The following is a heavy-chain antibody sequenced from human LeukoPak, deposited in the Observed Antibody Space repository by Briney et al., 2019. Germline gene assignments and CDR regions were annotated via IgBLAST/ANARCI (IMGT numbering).Heavy chain of an antibody. D-gene: IGHD3-10*01. V-gene: IGHV4-38-2*01. CDR2: IYHSGST. J-gene: IGHJ4*02. CDR3: ARITPMRYYYGSGSYDY. CDR1: GGSFSGYY. Sequence: TSETLSLTCAVYGGSFSGYYWGWIRQPPGKGLEWIGSIYHSGSTYYNPSLKSRVTISVDTSKNQFSLKLSSVTAADTAVYYCARITPMRYYYGSGSYDYWGQGTLVTVSS.